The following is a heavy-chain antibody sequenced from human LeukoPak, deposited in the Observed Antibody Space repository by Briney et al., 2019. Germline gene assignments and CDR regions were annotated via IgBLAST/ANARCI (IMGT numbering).Heavy chain of an antibody. D-gene: IGHD3-10*01. CDR2: IYYSGST. CDR3: AGRSITMVRGIFGGDY. Sequence: SETLSLTCTVSGGSISSGSYYWSWIRQPAGKGLEWIGYIYYSGSTNYNPSLKSRVTISVDTSKNQFSLKLSSVTAADTAVYYCAGRSITMVRGIFGGDYWGQGTLVTVSS. CDR1: GGSISSGSYY. J-gene: IGHJ4*02. V-gene: IGHV4-61*10.